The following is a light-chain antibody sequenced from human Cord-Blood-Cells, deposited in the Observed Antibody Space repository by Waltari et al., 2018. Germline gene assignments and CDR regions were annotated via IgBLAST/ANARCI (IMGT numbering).Light chain of an antibody. CDR2: DVS. Sequence: QSALTPPASVSGSPGQSITLSCSGTSSDVGGYHYVSWYQQHPGKAPKLMIYDVSNRPSGVSNRFSGSKSGNTASLTISGLQAEDEADYYCSSYTSSSTLEVFGTGTKVTVL. CDR3: SSYTSSSTLEV. J-gene: IGLJ1*01. V-gene: IGLV2-14*01. CDR1: SSDVGGYHY.